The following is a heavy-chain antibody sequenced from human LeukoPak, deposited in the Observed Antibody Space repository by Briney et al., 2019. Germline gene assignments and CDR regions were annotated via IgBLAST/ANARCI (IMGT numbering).Heavy chain of an antibody. CDR1: GGSISSGGYY. V-gene: IGHV4-61*08. Sequence: SETLSLTCTVSGGSISSGGYYWSWIRQPPGKGLEWIGYIYYSGSTNYNPSLKSRVTISVDTSKNQFSLKLSSVTAADTAVYYCAKSMPQSYFDYWGQGTLVTVSS. J-gene: IGHJ4*02. CDR3: AKSMPQSYFDY. D-gene: IGHD2-2*01. CDR2: IYYSGST.